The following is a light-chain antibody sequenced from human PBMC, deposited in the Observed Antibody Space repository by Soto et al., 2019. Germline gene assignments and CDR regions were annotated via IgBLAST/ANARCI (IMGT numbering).Light chain of an antibody. Sequence: DIQMTQSPSTLSASVGGGVTITCRASQSISKWLAWYQQKPGKAHNLLINKASNLQTEVPSRFSGSGSGTGFTLTITSLQPDDFAVYYCQQYKSSSTLGQGTKVDIK. CDR1: QSISKW. CDR3: QQYKSSST. V-gene: IGKV1-5*03. J-gene: IGKJ1*01. CDR2: KAS.